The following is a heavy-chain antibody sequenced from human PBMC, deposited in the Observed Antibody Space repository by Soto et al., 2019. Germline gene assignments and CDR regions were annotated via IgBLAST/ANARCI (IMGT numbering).Heavy chain of an antibody. J-gene: IGHJ5*02. CDR2: IYYSGST. Sequence: ETLSLTCTVSGGSVSSGSYYWSWIRQPPGKGLEWIGYIYYSGSTNYNPSLKSRVTISVDTSKNQFSLKLSSVTAADTAVYYCARQVEMATIVRFDPWGQGTLVTVSS. V-gene: IGHV4-61*01. CDR3: ARQVEMATIVRFDP. CDR1: GGSVSSGSYY. D-gene: IGHD5-12*01.